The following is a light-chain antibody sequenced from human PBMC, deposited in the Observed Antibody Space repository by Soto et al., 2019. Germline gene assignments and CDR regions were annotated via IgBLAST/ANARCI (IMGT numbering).Light chain of an antibody. J-gene: IGLJ1*01. CDR1: GSNIGAGYE. CDR3: QSFDNSLSGYV. V-gene: IGLV1-40*01. Sequence: QSVLTQPPSVSGAPGQRVTISCTGSGSNIGAGYEVLWYQQLPGTAPKLLIYGNSNRPSGVPDRFSGSKSGTSASLAITGLQAEDEADYYCQSFDNSLSGYVFGTGTKVTVL. CDR2: GNS.